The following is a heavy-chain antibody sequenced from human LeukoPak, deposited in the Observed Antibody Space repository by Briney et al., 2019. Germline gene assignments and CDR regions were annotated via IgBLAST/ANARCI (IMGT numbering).Heavy chain of an antibody. CDR3: AKGPAMVRGTFDP. V-gene: IGHV3-23*01. CDR1: GFTFSSYW. Sequence: GGSLRLSCAASGFTFSSYWMSWVRQAPGKGLEWVSSISGSGGNTYYADSVKGRFTISRDYSKNTLYLQMNSLRTEETAVYYCAKGPAMVRGTFDPWGQGTLVTVSS. CDR2: ISGSGGNT. J-gene: IGHJ5*02. D-gene: IGHD3-10*01.